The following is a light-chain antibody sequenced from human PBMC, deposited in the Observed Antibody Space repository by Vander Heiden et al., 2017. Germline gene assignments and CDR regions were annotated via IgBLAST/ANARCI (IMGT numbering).Light chain of an antibody. CDR3: QQYPSPPVT. CDR2: WAS. J-gene: IGKJ4*01. V-gene: IGKV4-1*01. Sequence: DIVITQSPDYLAVSLGERATINCKSSQRVLDSSNNKNYLAWYQQKPGQPPKMLIYWASTRESGVPDRFSASGSGTDFTLTISSLQAEDGAVYYGQQYPSPPVTFGGGTKVEIK. CDR1: QRVLDSSNNKNY.